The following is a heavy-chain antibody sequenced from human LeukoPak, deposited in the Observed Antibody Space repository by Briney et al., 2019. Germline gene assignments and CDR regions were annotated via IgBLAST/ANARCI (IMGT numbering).Heavy chain of an antibody. D-gene: IGHD3-3*01. CDR2: IKQDGSEK. J-gene: IGHJ4*02. CDR1: GFTFSSYW. CDR3: ATNDFWALYYFDY. Sequence: GGSLRLSCAASGFTFSSYWMSWVRRAPGKGLEWVANIKQDGSEKYYVDSVKGRFTISRDNAKNSLYLQMNSLRAEDTAVYYCATNDFWALYYFDYWGQGTLVTVSS. V-gene: IGHV3-7*01.